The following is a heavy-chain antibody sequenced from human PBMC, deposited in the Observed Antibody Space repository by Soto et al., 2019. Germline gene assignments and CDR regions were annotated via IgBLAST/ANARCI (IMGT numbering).Heavy chain of an antibody. CDR2: IFHNERT. D-gene: IGHD1-1*01. CDR3: AKGNEDLDV. Sequence: QVQLQESGPRLVKPSGTLSLTCVVSGGSLRVNNGWSWVRQSPGGGLEWIGEIFHNERTSYNPSLRGQVTMSVDKSNNQFSLRLTSVTAAHPAVYYCAKGNEDLDVWGQGTTVIVS. V-gene: IGHV4-4*02. CDR1: GGSLRVNNG. J-gene: IGHJ6*02.